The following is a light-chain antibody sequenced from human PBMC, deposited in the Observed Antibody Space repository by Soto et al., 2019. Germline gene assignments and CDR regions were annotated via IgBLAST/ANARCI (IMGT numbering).Light chain of an antibody. CDR1: QSVSSSY. J-gene: IGKJ3*01. Sequence: EIVLTQSPGTLSLSPGERATLSCRASQSVSSSYLAWYKQKPGQAPRLLIYGASSRATGIPDRFSGSGSGTDFTLTISRLEPEDFAVYYCQQYGSSPRVTFGPGTKVDIK. CDR2: GAS. V-gene: IGKV3-20*01. CDR3: QQYGSSPRVT.